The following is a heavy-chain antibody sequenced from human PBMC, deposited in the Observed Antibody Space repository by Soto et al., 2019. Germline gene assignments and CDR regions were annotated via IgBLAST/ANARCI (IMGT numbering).Heavy chain of an antibody. CDR2: IYYSGST. CDR3: ARVKNWNDVDWFDP. CDR1: GGSISSYY. Sequence: QVQLQESGPGLVKPSETLSLTCTVSGGSISSYYWSWIRQPPGKGLEWIGYIYYSGSTNYNPSLKSRVTIAVDTSKNQFALKLSSVTAADTAVYYCARVKNWNDVDWFDPWGQGTLVTVSS. D-gene: IGHD1-1*01. V-gene: IGHV4-59*01. J-gene: IGHJ5*02.